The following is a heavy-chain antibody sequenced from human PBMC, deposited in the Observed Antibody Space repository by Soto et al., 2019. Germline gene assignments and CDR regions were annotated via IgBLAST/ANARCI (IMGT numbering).Heavy chain of an antibody. J-gene: IGHJ6*02. Sequence: SETLSLTCTVSGGSISSGGYYWSWIRQHPGKGLEWIGYIYYSGSTYYNPSLKSRVTISVDTSKNQFSLKLSSVTAADTAVYYCARDVIVTSDGDYGMDVWGQGTTVTVSS. CDR1: GGSISSGGYY. CDR3: ARDVIVTSDGDYGMDV. D-gene: IGHD3-22*01. CDR2: IYYSGST. V-gene: IGHV4-31*03.